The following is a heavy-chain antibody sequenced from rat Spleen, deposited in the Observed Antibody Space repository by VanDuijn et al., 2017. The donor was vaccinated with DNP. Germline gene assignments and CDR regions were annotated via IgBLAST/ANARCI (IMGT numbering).Heavy chain of an antibody. V-gene: IGHV5S14*01. D-gene: IGHD1-12*01. CDR2: ISSGGGNT. Sequence: EVKLVESGGGLVQPGRSLKLSCAASGFTFSNYGMAWVRQTPTKGLEWVASISSGGGNTYYRDSVKGRFTISRDTAKSTQYLQMDSLRSEDTAAYYCARHRTIMPYYYAMDAWGQGASVTVSS. CDR1: GFTFSNYG. J-gene: IGHJ4*01. CDR3: ARHRTIMPYYYAMDA.